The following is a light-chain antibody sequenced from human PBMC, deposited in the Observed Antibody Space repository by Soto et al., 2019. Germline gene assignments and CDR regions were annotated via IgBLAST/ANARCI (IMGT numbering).Light chain of an antibody. CDR1: KNDIGVYDF. V-gene: IGLV2-8*01. CDR3: KSYAGSNTYV. J-gene: IGLJ1*01. Sequence: QSALTQPPSASGSPGQSVTISCTGTKNDIGVYDFVSWYQHHPGNAPRLIIYEVVQRPSGVPDRFSGSKSGNTASLTVSGLQASDDADYFCKSYAGSNTYVFGSGTKVTVL. CDR2: EVV.